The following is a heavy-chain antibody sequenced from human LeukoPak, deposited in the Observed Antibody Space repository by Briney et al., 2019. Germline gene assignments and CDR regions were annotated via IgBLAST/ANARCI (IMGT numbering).Heavy chain of an antibody. CDR2: IYYSGST. J-gene: IGHJ6*02. CDR1: GGSISSYY. CDR3: ARYGNTDYYYYGMDV. Sequence: SETLSLTCTVSGGSISSYYWSWIRQPRGKGLEWIGYIYYSGSTNYNPSLKSRVTISVDTSKNQFSLKLSSVTAADTAVYYCARYGNTDYYYYGMDVWGQGTTVTVSS. V-gene: IGHV4-59*01. D-gene: IGHD1-7*01.